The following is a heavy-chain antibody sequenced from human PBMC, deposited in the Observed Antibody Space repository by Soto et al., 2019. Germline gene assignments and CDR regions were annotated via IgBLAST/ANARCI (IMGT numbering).Heavy chain of an antibody. V-gene: IGHV4-34*01. D-gene: IGHD3-22*01. CDR1: GWSFSGYY. CDR2: INHSGST. CDR3: ARRHARYPYYYDSSGYYDY. Sequence: PXETLSLTCAVYGWSFSGYYWSWIRQPPGKGLEWIGEINHSGSTNYNPSLKSRVTISVDTSKNQFSLKLSSVTAADTAVYYCARRHARYPYYYDSSGYYDYWGQGTLVTVSS. J-gene: IGHJ4*02.